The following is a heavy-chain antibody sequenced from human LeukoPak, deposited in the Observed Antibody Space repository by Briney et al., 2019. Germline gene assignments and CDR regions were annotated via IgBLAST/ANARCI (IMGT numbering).Heavy chain of an antibody. CDR1: GFTFSSYA. Sequence: GGSLRLSCAASGFTFSSYAMSWVRQAPGMGLEWVSAISGSGGSTYYADSVKGRFTISRDNSKNTLYLQMNSLRAEDTAVYYCAKDEEYYYDSSGYYYFWFDPWGQGTLVTVSS. CDR2: ISGSGGST. V-gene: IGHV3-23*01. D-gene: IGHD3-22*01. J-gene: IGHJ5*02. CDR3: AKDEEYYYDSSGYYYFWFDP.